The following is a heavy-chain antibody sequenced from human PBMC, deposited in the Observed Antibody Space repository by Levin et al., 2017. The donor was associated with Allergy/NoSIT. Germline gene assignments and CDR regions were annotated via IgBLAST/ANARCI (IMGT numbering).Heavy chain of an antibody. CDR3: SGSSGYYWRFDY. J-gene: IGHJ4*02. Sequence: GGSLRLSCTASGFPFSSYAMSWVRQAPGKGLEWVSSISGSGDNTFYAVSVEGRFTFSRDNSKNTLYLHMNSLRAEDTAIYYCSGSSGYYWRFDYWGQGTLVSVSS. V-gene: IGHV3-23*01. D-gene: IGHD3-22*01. CDR2: ISGSGDNT. CDR1: GFPFSSYA.